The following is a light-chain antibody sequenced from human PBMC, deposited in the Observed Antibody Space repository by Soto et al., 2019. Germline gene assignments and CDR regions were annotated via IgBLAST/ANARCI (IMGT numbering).Light chain of an antibody. CDR1: QSLLHSNGNIY. V-gene: IGKV2-28*01. J-gene: IGKJ1*01. CDR2: LGS. Sequence: DIVLTQSPLSLPVTPGEPASISCRSSQSLLHSNGNIYLDWYLQKPGQSPQLLIYLGSIRASGVHDRFRGRGSGTDFTLKITRGEAEDVGVYYCMQAKQAPRTFGLGTKVEIK. CDR3: MQAKQAPRT.